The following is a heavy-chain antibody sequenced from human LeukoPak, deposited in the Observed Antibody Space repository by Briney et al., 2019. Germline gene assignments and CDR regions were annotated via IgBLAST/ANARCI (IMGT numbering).Heavy chain of an antibody. CDR1: GLTFSSYA. CDR3: AREGTAMTTYYAMDV. D-gene: IGHD5-18*01. CDR2: ITGGGNT. V-gene: IGHV3-23*01. J-gene: IGHJ6*02. Sequence: GGSLRLSCAASGLTFSSYAMNWVRQAPGKGLEWVSAITGGGNTFYADSVEGRFTISRDNSKNTLFLQMNSLRAEDTAVYYCAREGTAMTTYYAMDVWGQGTTVTVSS.